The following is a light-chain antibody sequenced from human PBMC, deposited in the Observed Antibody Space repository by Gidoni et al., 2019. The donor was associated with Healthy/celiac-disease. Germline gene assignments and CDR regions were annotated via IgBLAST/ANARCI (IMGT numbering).Light chain of an antibody. CDR2: WAS. CDR3: QQYYSTTWT. Sequence: DIVMTQSPDPLAVSLGERATINCKSSQSVVYSSNNKNYLAWYQQKPGQPPKLLIYWASTRESGVPDRFSGSGSGTDFTLTISSLQAEDVAVYYCQQYYSTTWTFGQXTKVEIK. CDR1: QSVVYSSNNKNY. J-gene: IGKJ1*01. V-gene: IGKV4-1*01.